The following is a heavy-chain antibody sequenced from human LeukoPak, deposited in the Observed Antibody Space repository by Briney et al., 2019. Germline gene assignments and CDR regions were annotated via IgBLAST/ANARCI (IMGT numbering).Heavy chain of an antibody. V-gene: IGHV4-34*01. CDR1: GGSFSGYY. CDR2: INHSGST. CDR3: ARRGSYAGSYYIDY. Sequence: PSETLSLTCAVYGGSFSGYYWSWIRQPPGKGLEWIGEINHSGSTNYNPSLKSRVTMSVDTSKNQFSLKLSSVTAADTAVYYCARRGSYAGSYYIDYWGQGTLVTVSS. J-gene: IGHJ4*02. D-gene: IGHD1-26*01.